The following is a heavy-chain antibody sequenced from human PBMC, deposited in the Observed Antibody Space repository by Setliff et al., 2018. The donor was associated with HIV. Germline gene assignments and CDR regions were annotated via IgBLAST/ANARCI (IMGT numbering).Heavy chain of an antibody. D-gene: IGHD4-17*01. J-gene: IGHJ5*02. CDR1: GGSLSGYY. V-gene: IGHV4-34*01. CDR3: ARRPISPFTLTTGMLDP. Sequence: SETLSLTCAVSGGSLSGYYWTWIRQTPEKGLQWIGEINDGGNTNDSPSLKSRVSMSVDTSKNQFSLRLISVTAADTAVYYCARRPISPFTLTTGMLDPWGPGTLVTVSS. CDR2: INDGGNT.